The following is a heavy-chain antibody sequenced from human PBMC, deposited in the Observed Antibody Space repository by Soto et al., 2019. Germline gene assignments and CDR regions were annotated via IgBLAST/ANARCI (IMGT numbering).Heavy chain of an antibody. J-gene: IGHJ6*03. D-gene: IGHD6-6*01. CDR1: GYTFINYY. CDR2: INPNGGST. CDR3: VRATAARQRDYSYHYYLHI. Sequence: QVQLVQSGAEVKKPGASVKVSCKASGYTFINYYIHWVRQAPGQGLEWMGVINPNGGSTGYAQKFQGRVTLTRDTSTSTVYVELRSLRSDDTAVYFCVRATAARQRDYSYHYYLHIWGKGTTVTVSS. V-gene: IGHV1-46*03.